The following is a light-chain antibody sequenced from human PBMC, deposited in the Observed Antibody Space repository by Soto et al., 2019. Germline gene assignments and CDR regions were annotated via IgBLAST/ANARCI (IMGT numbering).Light chain of an antibody. CDR2: AAS. CDR3: QQYNNWPPWT. CDR1: QSVSTD. V-gene: IGKV3-15*01. Sequence: EIVMTQSPATLSVSPGERATLSCRASQSVSTDLAWYQQKPGQAPRLLIYAASTRATGIPARFSGSGSGTEFTLTINSLQSEDFAVYYCQQYNNWPPWTFGQGTKVEIK. J-gene: IGKJ1*01.